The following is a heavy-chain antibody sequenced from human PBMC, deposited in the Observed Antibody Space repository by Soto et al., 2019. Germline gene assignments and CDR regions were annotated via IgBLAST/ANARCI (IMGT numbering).Heavy chain of an antibody. CDR1: GASIGSGGW. CDR2: IFHDGNT. CDR3: ARHEGWTGPDQ. J-gene: IGHJ5*02. Sequence: SETLSLTXAVSGASIGSGGWWSWVRQPPGKGLEWIAEIFHDGNTNYSPSLKSRVTISVDKSQNQFSLNVYSVTAADTAVYYCARHEGWTGPDQWGQGTLVTVSS. D-gene: IGHD2-8*02. V-gene: IGHV4-4*02.